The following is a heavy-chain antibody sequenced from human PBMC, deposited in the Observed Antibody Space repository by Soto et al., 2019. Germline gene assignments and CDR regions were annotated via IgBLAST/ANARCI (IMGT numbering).Heavy chain of an antibody. CDR2: INHSGST. CDR1: GGSFSGYY. Sequence: SETLSLTCAVYGGSFSGYYWSWIRQPPGKGLEWIGEINHSGSTNYNPSLKSRVTISVDTSKNQFSLKLSSVTAADTAVYYCARGAAAGRGLSYFDYWGQGTLVTVSS. CDR3: ARGAAAGRGLSYFDY. D-gene: IGHD6-13*01. V-gene: IGHV4-34*01. J-gene: IGHJ4*02.